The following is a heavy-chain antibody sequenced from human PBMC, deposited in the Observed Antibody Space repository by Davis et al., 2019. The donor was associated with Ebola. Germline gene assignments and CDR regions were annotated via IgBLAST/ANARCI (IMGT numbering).Heavy chain of an antibody. V-gene: IGHV3-7*01. J-gene: IGHJ4*02. Sequence: GESLKISCAASGFTFSTYSMNWVRQAPGKGLEWVANIRQDGSAKYSVDSVKGRFTMSRDNAKNSLYLQMNSLRAEDTAVYYCARDSGWYRFDYWGQGTLVTVSS. D-gene: IGHD6-19*01. CDR2: IRQDGSAK. CDR3: ARDSGWYRFDY. CDR1: GFTFSTYS.